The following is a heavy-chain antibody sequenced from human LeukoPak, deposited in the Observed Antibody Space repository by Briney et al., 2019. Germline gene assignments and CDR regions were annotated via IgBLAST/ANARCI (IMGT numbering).Heavy chain of an antibody. V-gene: IGHV3-23*01. CDR2: ISGSGGRT. CDR1: GFTFSRYG. D-gene: IGHD1-14*01. CDR3: ARLATETQEYYYYYYMDV. Sequence: GGTLRLSCAASGFTFSRYGMSWVRQAPGKGLEWVSAISGSGGRTYYADSVKGRFTISRDNAKNSLYLQMNSLRAEDTAVYYCARLATETQEYYYYYYMDVWGKGTTVTVSS. J-gene: IGHJ6*03.